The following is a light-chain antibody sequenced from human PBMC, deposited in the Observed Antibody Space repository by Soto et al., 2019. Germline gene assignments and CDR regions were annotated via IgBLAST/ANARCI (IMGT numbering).Light chain of an antibody. CDR1: SSDVGGYNY. Sequence: QSVLTQPASVSGSPGQSITISCTGTSSDVGGYNYVSWYQQHPGKAPKLMIYDVSNRPSGVSNRFSGSKSGNTAALTISGLQAEDEADYYCSSYTSSLYVCGTGTKVTV. CDR2: DVS. V-gene: IGLV2-14*01. J-gene: IGLJ1*01. CDR3: SSYTSSLYV.